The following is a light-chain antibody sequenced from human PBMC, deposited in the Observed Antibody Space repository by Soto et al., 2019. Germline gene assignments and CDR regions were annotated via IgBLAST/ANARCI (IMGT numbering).Light chain of an antibody. CDR3: SSYTSISTYV. CDR1: SSDVGGYDF. Sequence: QSVLAQPASVSGSPGQSITISCTGTSSDVGGYDFVSWYQHHPGKAPRLMIYDVSHRPSGVSDRFSASKSGNTASLTISGLLAEDEADYYCSSYTSISTYVFGTGTKVNVL. CDR2: DVS. J-gene: IGLJ1*01. V-gene: IGLV2-14*03.